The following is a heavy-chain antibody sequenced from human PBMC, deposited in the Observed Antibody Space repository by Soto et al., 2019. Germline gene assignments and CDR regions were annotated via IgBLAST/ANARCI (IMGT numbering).Heavy chain of an antibody. V-gene: IGHV3-74*01. CDR2: INADGSNP. D-gene: IGHD3-3*01. J-gene: IGHJ4*02. CDR3: ARVYYDDFDWGSRPYYFDY. CDR1: GFTFRSYW. Sequence: GGSLRLSCVVSGFTFRSYWMHWVRQGPGKGLVWVSRINADGSNPTYADSVKGQFTISRDNAKNTLFLQMNSLRAEDTAVYYCARVYYDDFDWGSRPYYFDYWGQGTLVTVSS.